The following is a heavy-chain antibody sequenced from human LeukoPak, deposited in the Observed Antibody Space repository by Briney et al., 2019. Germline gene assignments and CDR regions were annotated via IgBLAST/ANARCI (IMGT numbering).Heavy chain of an antibody. Sequence: PGRSLRLSCTASGFTFGDYAMSWVRQAPGKGLEWVSAISGSGGSTYYADSVKGRFTISRDNSKNTLYLQMNSLRAEDTAVYYCAKGRNGFDWLLPLDYWGQGTLVTVSS. V-gene: IGHV3-23*01. J-gene: IGHJ4*02. CDR3: AKGRNGFDWLLPLDY. CDR2: ISGSGGST. CDR1: GFTFGDYA. D-gene: IGHD3-9*01.